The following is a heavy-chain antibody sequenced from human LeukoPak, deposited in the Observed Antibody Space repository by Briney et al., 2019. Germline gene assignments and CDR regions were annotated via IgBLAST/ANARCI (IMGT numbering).Heavy chain of an antibody. Sequence: PSETLSLTCTVSGGSINNFYWSWIRQPPGKGLEWIGYISYRGSTNYIPSLKSRVTISVDTSKIQFSLNLSSVTAADTAVYYCARASHDYGDYSHFDYWGQGTLVTVSS. CDR1: GGSINNFY. D-gene: IGHD4-17*01. V-gene: IGHV4-59*01. CDR3: ARASHDYGDYSHFDY. CDR2: ISYRGST. J-gene: IGHJ4*02.